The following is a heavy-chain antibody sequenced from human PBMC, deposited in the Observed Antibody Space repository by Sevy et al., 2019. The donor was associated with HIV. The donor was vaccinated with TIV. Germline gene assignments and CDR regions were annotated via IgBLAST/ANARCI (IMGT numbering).Heavy chain of an antibody. Sequence: GGSLRLSCAASGFTFTEFVMSWVRQAPGKGLEWVSTINSGGGSTYYADSVKGRFTISRDNSKNTLYLQMNSLRAEDTAVYYCARAFSSGWDYYFDYWGQGTLVTVSS. J-gene: IGHJ4*02. CDR2: INSGGGST. CDR3: ARAFSSGWDYYFDY. CDR1: GFTFTEFV. V-gene: IGHV3-23*01. D-gene: IGHD6-19*01.